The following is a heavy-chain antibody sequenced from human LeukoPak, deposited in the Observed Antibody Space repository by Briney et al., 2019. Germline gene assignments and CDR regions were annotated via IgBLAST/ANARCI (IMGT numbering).Heavy chain of an antibody. Sequence: GASVKVSCKASGYTFTGYYMHWVRQTPGQGLEWMGWINPNSGGTNYAQKFQGRVTMTRGTSISTAYMELSRLRSDDKAVYYCASLYYYDSSGVIDAFDIWGQGTMVTVSS. V-gene: IGHV1-2*02. CDR2: INPNSGGT. CDR3: ASLYYYDSSGVIDAFDI. CDR1: GYTFTGYY. D-gene: IGHD3-22*01. J-gene: IGHJ3*02.